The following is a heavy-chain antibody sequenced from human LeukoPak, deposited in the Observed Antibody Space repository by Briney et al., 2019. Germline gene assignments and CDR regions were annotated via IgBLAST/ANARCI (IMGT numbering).Heavy chain of an antibody. J-gene: IGHJ4*02. CDR1: GYTFTGYY. V-gene: IGHV1-2*02. CDR3: ARDYDILTGYYTLYV. CDR2: INPNSGGT. Sequence: ASVKVSCKASGYTFTGYYMHWVRQAPGQGLEWMGWINPNSGGTNYAQKFQGRVTMTRDTSISTAYMELSRLRSDDTAVYYCARDYDILTGYYTLYVWGQGTLVTASS. D-gene: IGHD3-9*01.